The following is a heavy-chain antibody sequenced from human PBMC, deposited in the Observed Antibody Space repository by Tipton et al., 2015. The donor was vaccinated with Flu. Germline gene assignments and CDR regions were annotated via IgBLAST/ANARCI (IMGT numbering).Heavy chain of an antibody. D-gene: IGHD6-13*01. CDR2: ISSSSSYI. V-gene: IGHV3-21*01. J-gene: IGHJ6*02. CDR1: GFTFSSYS. CDR3: ARDIGRAAEPHYYYGMDV. Sequence: SLRLSCAASGFTFSSYSMNWVRQAPGKGLEWVSSISSSSSYIYYADSVKGRFTISRDNAKNSLYLQMNSLRAEDTAVYYCARDIGRAAEPHYYYGMDVWGQGTTVTVSS.